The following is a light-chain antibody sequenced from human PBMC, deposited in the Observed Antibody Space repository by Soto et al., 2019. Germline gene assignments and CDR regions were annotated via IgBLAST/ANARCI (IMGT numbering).Light chain of an antibody. CDR3: QQYDKSPPWT. Sequence: SVLTQSPGTLSLSPGERATLSCRASQSVSSNYLAWYQQKPGQAPRLLIYGASTRATGIPDRFSGSGSGTEFTLTINSLQSDDFATYYCQQYDKSPPWTFGQGTKVDIK. CDR2: GAS. CDR1: QSVSSNY. J-gene: IGKJ1*01. V-gene: IGKV3-20*01.